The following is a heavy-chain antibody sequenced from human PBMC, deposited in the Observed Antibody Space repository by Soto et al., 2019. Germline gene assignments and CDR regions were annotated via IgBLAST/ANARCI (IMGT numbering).Heavy chain of an antibody. CDR2: ISAYNGNT. V-gene: IGHV1-18*04. CDR1: GYTFTSYG. D-gene: IGHD6-19*01. CDR3: ARARDSGSGWYVVGY. J-gene: IGHJ4*02. Sequence: AASVKVSCKASGYTFTSYGISWVRQAPGQGLEWVGWISAYNGNTNYAQKLQGRVTMTTDTSTSTAYMELRSLRSDDTAVYYCARARDSGSGWYVVGYWGQGTLVTVSS.